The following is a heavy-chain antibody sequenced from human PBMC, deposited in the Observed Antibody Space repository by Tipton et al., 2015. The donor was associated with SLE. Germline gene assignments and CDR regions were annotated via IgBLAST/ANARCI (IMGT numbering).Heavy chain of an antibody. D-gene: IGHD4-23*01. CDR3: ARHTDYGGNSDSFDY. J-gene: IGHJ4*02. CDR2: IYYSGST. V-gene: IGHV4-39*01. CDR1: GGSISSSSYY. Sequence: TLSLTCTVSGGSISSSSYYWGWIRQPPGKGLEWIGSIYYSGSTYYNPSLKSRVTISVDTSKSQFSLKLSSVTAADTAVYYCARHTDYGGNSDSFDYWGQGTLVTVSS.